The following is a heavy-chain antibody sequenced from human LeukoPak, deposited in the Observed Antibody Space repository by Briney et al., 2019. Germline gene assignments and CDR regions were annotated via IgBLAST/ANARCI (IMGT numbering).Heavy chain of an antibody. Sequence: SETLSLTCTVSGGSISSSSYYWGWIRQPPGKGLEWIGSIYYSGSTYYNPSLKCRVTISVDTSKNQFSLKLSSVTAADTAVYYCASYYYDSSGFDYWGQGTLVTVSS. D-gene: IGHD3-22*01. CDR1: GGSISSSSYY. CDR2: IYYSGST. J-gene: IGHJ4*02. V-gene: IGHV4-39*01. CDR3: ASYYYDSSGFDY.